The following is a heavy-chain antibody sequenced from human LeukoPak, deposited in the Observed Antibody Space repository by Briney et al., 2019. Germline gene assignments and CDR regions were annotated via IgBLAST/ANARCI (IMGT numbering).Heavy chain of an antibody. J-gene: IGHJ5*02. V-gene: IGHV3-30-3*01. Sequence: GGSLRLSCAASGFAFNNYAMHWVRQAPGKGLEWVAFISYDGSDIYYADSVKGRFTISRDNSKNTLYLQMNGLRVEDTAVYFCARDQPGTYTLSGAWGQGTLVTVSS. D-gene: IGHD1-14*01. CDR3: ARDQPGTYTLSGA. CDR2: ISYDGSDI. CDR1: GFAFNNYA.